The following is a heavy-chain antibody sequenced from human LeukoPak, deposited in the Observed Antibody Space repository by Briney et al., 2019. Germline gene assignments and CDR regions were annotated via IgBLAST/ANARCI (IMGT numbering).Heavy chain of an antibody. CDR1: GGSFSGYY. V-gene: IGHV4-34*01. J-gene: IGHJ3*02. Sequence: SETLSLTCAVYGGSFSGYYWSWIRQPPGKGLEWIGEINHSGSTNYNPSLKSRVTISVDTSKNQFSLKLSSVTAADTAVYYCARDVYSGYDSDAFDIWGQGTMVTVSS. CDR3: ARDVYSGYDSDAFDI. CDR2: INHSGST. D-gene: IGHD5-12*01.